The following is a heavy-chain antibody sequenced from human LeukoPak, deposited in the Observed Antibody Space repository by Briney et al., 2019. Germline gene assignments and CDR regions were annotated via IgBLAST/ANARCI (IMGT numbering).Heavy chain of an antibody. CDR3: ARDCSNGVCFPRDY. V-gene: IGHV1-18*01. CDR1: GYTLSDYG. J-gene: IGHJ4*02. CDR2: ITTYNGNR. D-gene: IGHD2-8*01. Sequence: ASVKVSCKASGYTLSDYGISWVRQAPGQGLDWVGWITTYNGNRKYAEKFQGRVTMTTDTSTSTYYMEMRSLRSDDTAIYYCARDCSNGVCFPRDYWGQGTQITVST.